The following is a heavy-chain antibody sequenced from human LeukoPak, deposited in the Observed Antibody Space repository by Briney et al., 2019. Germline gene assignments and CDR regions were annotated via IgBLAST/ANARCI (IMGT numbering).Heavy chain of an antibody. J-gene: IGHJ5*02. Sequence: SVKVSCKASGGTFSSYAISWVRQAPGQGLEWMGGIIPIFGTANYAQKFQGRVTITADESTSTAYMELSSLRSEDTAVYYCARDLRGLQGSDPWGEGTLVTVSS. D-gene: IGHD4-11*01. CDR3: ARDLRGLQGSDP. CDR1: GGTFSSYA. CDR2: IIPIFGTA. V-gene: IGHV1-69*13.